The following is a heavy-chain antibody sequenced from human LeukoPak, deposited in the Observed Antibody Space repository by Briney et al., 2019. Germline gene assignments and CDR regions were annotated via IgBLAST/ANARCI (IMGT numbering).Heavy chain of an antibody. V-gene: IGHV3-23*01. CDR2: ISGSGGST. J-gene: IGHJ3*02. CDR1: GFTFSSYA. CDR3: AKGGRWELLSAFDI. D-gene: IGHD1-26*01. Sequence: GGSLRLSCAASGFTFSSYAMSWVRQAPGQGLEWVSAISGSGGSTYYADSVKGRFTISRDNSKNTLFLQMNSLRAEDTAVYYCAKGGRWELLSAFDIWGQGTMVTVSS.